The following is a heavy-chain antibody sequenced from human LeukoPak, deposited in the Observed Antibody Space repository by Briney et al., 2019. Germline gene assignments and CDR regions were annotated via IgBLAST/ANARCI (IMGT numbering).Heavy chain of an antibody. CDR3: ARYDFNKYFDY. D-gene: IGHD3-3*01. CDR1: GGSISGSYY. V-gene: IGHV4-39*07. J-gene: IGHJ4*02. Sequence: SETLSLTCTVSGGSISGSYYWAWIRQPPGKGLEWIGSIYSGGRIYYNPSLKSRVTMSVDTSKNQFSLKLSSVTAADTAVYYCARYDFNKYFDYWGQGTLVTVSS. CDR2: IYSGGRI.